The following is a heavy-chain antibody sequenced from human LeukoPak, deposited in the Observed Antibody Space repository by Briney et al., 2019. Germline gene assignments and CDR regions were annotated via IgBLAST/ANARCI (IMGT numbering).Heavy chain of an antibody. V-gene: IGHV1-69*05. J-gene: IGHJ4*02. D-gene: IGHD5-24*01. Sequence: GASVKVSCKASESTFSNYVISWVRQAPGQGVEWMGGNIPICGTANYAQKFQGRVTMTTDESTSTAYMELSSLRSEDTAVYYCARGRMATKTNYFDYWGQGTLVTVSS. CDR1: ESTFSNYV. CDR3: ARGRMATKTNYFDY. CDR2: NIPICGTA.